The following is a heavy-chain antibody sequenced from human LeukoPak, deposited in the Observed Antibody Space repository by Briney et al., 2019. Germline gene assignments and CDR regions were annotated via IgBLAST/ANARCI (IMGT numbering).Heavy chain of an antibody. D-gene: IGHD3-3*01. CDR3: ARARTNRQNYDFWSGYYRGSNRYYYYGMDV. CDR1: GGTFSSYA. J-gene: IGHJ6*02. V-gene: IGHV1-69*04. CDR2: IIPILGIA. Sequence: ASVKVSCKASGGTFSSYAISWVRQAPGQGLEWMGRIIPILGIANYAQKFQGRVTMTRDTSTSTVYMELSSLRSEDTAVYYCARARTNRQNYDFWSGYYRGSNRYYYYGMDVWGQGTTVTVSS.